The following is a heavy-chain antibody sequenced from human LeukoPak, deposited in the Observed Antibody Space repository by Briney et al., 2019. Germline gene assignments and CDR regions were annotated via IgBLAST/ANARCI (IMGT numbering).Heavy chain of an antibody. V-gene: IGHV1-2*02. J-gene: IGHJ6*02. CDR2: INPNSGGT. D-gene: IGHD3-10*01. Sequence: ASVKVSCKASGYTFTGYYMHWVRQAPGQGLEWMGWINPNSGGTDYAQKHQGRVTMTTDTSTSTAYMELRSLRSDDTAVYYCARDVGSGSYLTSMDVWGQGTTVTVSS. CDR3: ARDVGSGSYLTSMDV. CDR1: GYTFTGYY.